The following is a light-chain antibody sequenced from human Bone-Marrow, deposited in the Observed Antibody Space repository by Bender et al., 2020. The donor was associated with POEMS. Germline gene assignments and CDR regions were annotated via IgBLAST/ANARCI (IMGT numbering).Light chain of an antibody. Sequence: QSVVTQPPSLSEASRQRVTFSGSGSSSIIGYHVVNWYQQYPGEAPKLLIYYDDLRTPGVPDRFSPSKSGTSASLAISELQSEDEALDYCSAWDDSLSGWVFGGGTKLTVL. CDR3: SAWDDSLSGWV. CDR2: YDD. V-gene: IGLV1-36*01. CDR1: SSIIGYHV. J-gene: IGLJ2*01.